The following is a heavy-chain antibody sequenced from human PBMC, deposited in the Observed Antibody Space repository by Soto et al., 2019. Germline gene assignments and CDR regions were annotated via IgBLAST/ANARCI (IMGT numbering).Heavy chain of an antibody. D-gene: IGHD2-8*01. Sequence: PSETLSLTCSVSGASVNSGSYYWGWIRQSPGKGLEWIGSIYHSGNTYYNPSLKSRVTMLVDTSKNQFSLKLNSVTAADTAVYYCARPGDLYGVAPNNWFDPWGQGTLVTVSS. CDR2: IYHSGNT. CDR1: GASVNSGSYY. J-gene: IGHJ5*02. CDR3: ARPGDLYGVAPNNWFDP. V-gene: IGHV4-39*01.